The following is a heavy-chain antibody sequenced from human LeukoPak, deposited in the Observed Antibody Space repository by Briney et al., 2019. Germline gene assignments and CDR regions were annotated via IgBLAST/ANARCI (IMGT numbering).Heavy chain of an antibody. J-gene: IGHJ4*02. CDR1: GYTFTDYY. Sequence: ASVKVSCKASGYTFTDYYIHWVRQAPGQGLEWMGWINPNSGGTEIAQNFKSRVTMTRDTSISTAYMELNSLRSDDTAVFYCTREDTSSWDYVLHWGQGTLVTVSS. CDR3: TREDTSSWDYVLH. D-gene: IGHD4-17*01. CDR2: INPNSGGT. V-gene: IGHV1-2*02.